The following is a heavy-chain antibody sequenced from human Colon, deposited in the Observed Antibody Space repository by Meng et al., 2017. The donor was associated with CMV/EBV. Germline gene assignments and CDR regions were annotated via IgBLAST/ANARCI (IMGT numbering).Heavy chain of an antibody. J-gene: IGHJ6*02. CDR3: ARTEWLGHYYGMDV. CDR1: GFTVSSHY. Sequence: GESLKISCAASGFTVSSHYINWVRQAPGKGLELVSVIYSGGSSTYYADSVKGRFTISRDNSKNTLYLQMNSLRVEDTAVYYCARTEWLGHYYGMDVWGQGTAVTVSS. D-gene: IGHD3-3*01. CDR2: IYSGGSST. V-gene: IGHV3-23*03.